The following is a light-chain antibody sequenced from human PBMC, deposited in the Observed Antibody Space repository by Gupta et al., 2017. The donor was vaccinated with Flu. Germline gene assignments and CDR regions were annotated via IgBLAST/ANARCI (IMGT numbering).Light chain of an antibody. CDR3: QQYDTHPTS. J-gene: IGKJ2*03. Sequence: DIQMIQSPSSLSASVGDRVTITVQASQDIRKYLNWYQQKPGRAPKLLIYDASNLETGVPSRFSGSGSGTDFTFTISSLQPEDVATYYCQQYDTHPTSFGQGTRLEIK. V-gene: IGKV1-33*01. CDR1: QDIRKY. CDR2: DAS.